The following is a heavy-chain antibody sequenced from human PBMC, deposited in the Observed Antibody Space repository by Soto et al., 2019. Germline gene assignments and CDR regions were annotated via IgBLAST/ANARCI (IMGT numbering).Heavy chain of an antibody. CDR2: IYYSGST. Sequence: QVQLQESGPGLVKPSQTLSLTCTVSGGSISSGDYYWSWIRQPPGKGLEWIGYIYYSGSTYYNPALNHPATPAVDTSKNQFPLKRSPLTAAATAVYYCAGAYCGGDCYYGMDGWGQGTKVTVSS. J-gene: IGHJ6*02. V-gene: IGHV4-30-4*01. D-gene: IGHD2-21*01. CDR1: GGSISSGDYY. CDR3: AGAYCGGDCYYGMDG.